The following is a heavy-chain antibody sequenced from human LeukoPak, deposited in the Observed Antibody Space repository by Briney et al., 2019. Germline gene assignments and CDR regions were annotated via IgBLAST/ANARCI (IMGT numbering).Heavy chain of an antibody. CDR2: ISSSSSYI. Sequence: PGGSLRLSCAASGFTFSSYSMNWVRQAPGKGLEWVSSISSSSSYIYYADSVKGRFTISRDNAKNSLYLQMNSLRAEDTAVYYCARMKMMTTVRFFDYWGQGTLVTVSS. D-gene: IGHD4-17*01. V-gene: IGHV3-21*01. CDR1: GFTFSSYS. CDR3: ARMKMMTTVRFFDY. J-gene: IGHJ4*02.